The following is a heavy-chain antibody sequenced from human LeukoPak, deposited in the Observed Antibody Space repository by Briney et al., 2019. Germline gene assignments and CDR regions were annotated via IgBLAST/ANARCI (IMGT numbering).Heavy chain of an antibody. CDR2: ISGSGGST. CDR3: AKVGIRISLIVVVFTTADDWYFDL. CDR1: GFTFSSYA. J-gene: IGHJ2*01. D-gene: IGHD3-22*01. Sequence: GGSLRLSCAASGFTFSSYAMSWVRQAPGKGLEWVSGISGSGGSTYYADSAKGRLTISRDNSKNTLYLQMDSLRAEDTAVYYCAKVGIRISLIVVVFTTADDWYFDLWGRGTLVTVSS. V-gene: IGHV3-23*01.